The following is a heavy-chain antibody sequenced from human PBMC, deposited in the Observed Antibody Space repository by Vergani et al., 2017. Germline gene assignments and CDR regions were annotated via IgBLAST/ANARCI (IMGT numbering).Heavy chain of an antibody. V-gene: IGHV3-23*01. Sequence: EVQLLESGGGLVQPGGSLRLSCAASGFTFSSYAMSWVRQAPGKGLEWVSAISGSGGSTYYADSVKGRFTISRDNSKNTLYLQMNSLRAEDTAVYYCAKDRMCCGYSYRTDAFDIWGQGTMVTVSS. CDR2: ISGSGGST. CDR1: GFTFSSYA. D-gene: IGHD5-18*01. J-gene: IGHJ3*02. CDR3: AKDRMCCGYSYRTDAFDI.